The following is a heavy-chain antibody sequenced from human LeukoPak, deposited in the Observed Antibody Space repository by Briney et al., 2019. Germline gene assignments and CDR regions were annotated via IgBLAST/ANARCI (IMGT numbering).Heavy chain of an antibody. CDR1: GFTFEDYG. Sequence: GGSLRLSCAASGFTFEDYGMSWVRQVPGKGLEWVSGINWDGGSTGYVDSVKGRFSISRDNAKNSLYLQVNSLRVEDTAFYHCARGSYYNWFDAWGQGTLVTVPS. V-gene: IGHV3-20*01. D-gene: IGHD1-26*01. CDR2: INWDGGST. CDR3: ARGSYYNWFDA. J-gene: IGHJ5*02.